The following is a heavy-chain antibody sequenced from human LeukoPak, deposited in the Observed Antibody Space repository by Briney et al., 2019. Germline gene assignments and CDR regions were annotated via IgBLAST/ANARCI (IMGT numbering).Heavy chain of an antibody. Sequence: PGGSLRLSCAASGFTFSSYSMNWVRQAPGKGLEWVSYISSSSSTIYYADSVKGRFTTSRDNAKNSLYLQMNSLRAEDTAVYYCARDNIPDFWSGSFDPWGQGTLVTVSS. CDR3: ARDNIPDFWSGSFDP. D-gene: IGHD3-3*01. CDR1: GFTFSSYS. J-gene: IGHJ5*02. CDR2: ISSSSSTI. V-gene: IGHV3-48*01.